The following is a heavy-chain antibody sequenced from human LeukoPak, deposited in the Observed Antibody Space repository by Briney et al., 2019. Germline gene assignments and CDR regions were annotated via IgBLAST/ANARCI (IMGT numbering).Heavy chain of an antibody. CDR1: GYTFTGYY. J-gene: IGHJ3*02. Sequence: ASVKVSCKASGYTFTGYYMHWGRQAPGQGLEWMGWINPNSGGTNYAQKFQGWVTMTRDTSISTAYMELSRLRSDDTAVYYCARGGELRYFDWLLSGAFDIWGQGTMVTVSS. D-gene: IGHD3-9*01. V-gene: IGHV1-2*04. CDR3: ARGGELRYFDWLLSGAFDI. CDR2: INPNSGGT.